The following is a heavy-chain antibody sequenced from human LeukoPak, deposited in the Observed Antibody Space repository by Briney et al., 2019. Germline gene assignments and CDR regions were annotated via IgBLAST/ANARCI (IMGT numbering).Heavy chain of an antibody. V-gene: IGHV3-33*06. CDR3: VKDRTVAGTDARYYFDY. Sequence: PGGSLRLSCAASGFSFSKYAMHWVRQAPGKGLEWVAVIWFDGRQTFYADSVKGRLTISRDNSKNTLYLLMNSLRAEDTAFYYCVKDRTVAGTDARYYFDYWGQGTLVTVSS. CDR2: IWFDGRQT. D-gene: IGHD6-19*01. J-gene: IGHJ4*02. CDR1: GFSFSKYA.